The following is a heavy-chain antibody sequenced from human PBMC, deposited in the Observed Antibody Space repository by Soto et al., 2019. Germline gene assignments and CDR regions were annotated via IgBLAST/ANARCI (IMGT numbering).Heavy chain of an antibody. V-gene: IGHV3-21*01. CDR3: ARGDVVVLTATSNFDY. D-gene: IGHD2-21*02. CDR2: ISSSYYI. J-gene: IGHJ4*02. CDR1: GFTFSSYT. Sequence: EVQLVESGGGLVKPGGSLRLSCAASGFTFSSYTKKWVRQAPGKGLEWVASISSSYYIKYADSVKGRFTISRDNAKNSLYLQMNSLRAEDTAVYYCARGDVVVLTATSNFDYWGQGTLVTVSS.